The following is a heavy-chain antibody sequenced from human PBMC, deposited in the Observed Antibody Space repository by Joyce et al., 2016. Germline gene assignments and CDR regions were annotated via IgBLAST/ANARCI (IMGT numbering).Heavy chain of an antibody. Sequence: EVQLVESGGGLIQPGGSLRLSCAVSGFSVSSNYMSWVRQTPGKGLESVALSYSGMTYHADSVKDRFTISRDNSKNTLDRQMNSLRAEDTALYYCASARGAMGFFDFWGQGTLVTVSS. CDR1: GFSVSSNY. CDR3: ASARGAMGFFDF. J-gene: IGHJ4*02. D-gene: IGHD3-16*01. CDR2: SYSGMT. V-gene: IGHV3-53*01.